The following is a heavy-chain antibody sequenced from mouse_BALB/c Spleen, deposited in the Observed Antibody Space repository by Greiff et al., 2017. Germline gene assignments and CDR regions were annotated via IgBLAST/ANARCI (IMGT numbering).Heavy chain of an antibody. J-gene: IGHJ4*01. CDR3: AREDGNYAMDD. CDR1: GFTFSSYG. CDR2: INSNGGST. Sequence: EVQLVESGGGLVQPGGSLKLSCAASGFTFSSYGMSWVRQTPDKRLELVATINSNGGSTYYPDSVKGRFTISRDNAKNTLYLQMSSLKSEDTAMYYCAREDGNYAMDDWGQGTSVTVSS. V-gene: IGHV5-6-3*01. D-gene: IGHD2-1*01.